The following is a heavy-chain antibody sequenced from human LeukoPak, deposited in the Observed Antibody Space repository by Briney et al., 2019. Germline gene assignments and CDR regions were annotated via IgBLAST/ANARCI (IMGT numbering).Heavy chain of an antibody. CDR3: TRDLMEDYYGSGSLPSYYYYMDV. Sequence: GGSLRLSCTASGFTFGDYAMSWVRQAPGKGLEWVGFIRSKAYGGTTEYAASVKGRFTISRDDSKSIAYLQMNSLKTEDTAVYYCTRDLMEDYYGSGSLPSYYYYMDVWGKGTTVTISS. D-gene: IGHD3-10*01. J-gene: IGHJ6*03. CDR1: GFTFGDYA. V-gene: IGHV3-49*04. CDR2: IRSKAYGGTT.